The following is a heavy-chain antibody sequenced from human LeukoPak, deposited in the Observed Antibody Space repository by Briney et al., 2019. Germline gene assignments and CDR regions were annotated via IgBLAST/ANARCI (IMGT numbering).Heavy chain of an antibody. V-gene: IGHV4-4*07. CDR1: GGSISSYY. CDR3: ARDSGYSGYDYTAVAGTWWFDP. Sequence: SETLSLTCTASGGSISSYYWSWIRQPAGKGLEWIGRIYTSGSTNYNPFLKSRVTMSVDTSKNQFSLKLSSLTAADTAVYYCARDSGYSGYDYTAVAGTWWFDPWGQGTLVTVSS. D-gene: IGHD5-12*01. J-gene: IGHJ5*02. CDR2: IYTSGST.